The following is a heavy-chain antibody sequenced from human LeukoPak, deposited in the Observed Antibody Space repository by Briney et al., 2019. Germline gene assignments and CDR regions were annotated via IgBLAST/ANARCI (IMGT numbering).Heavy chain of an antibody. CDR1: GGSISSSSYY. CDR3: ATMTCSGGSCPIGY. D-gene: IGHD2-15*01. CDR2: IYYSGST. J-gene: IGHJ4*02. V-gene: IGHV4-61*05. Sequence: ETSETLSLTCTVSGGSISSSSYYWGWIRQPPGKGLEWIGYIYYSGSTNYNPSLKSRVTISVDTSKNQFSLKLSSVTAADTAVYYCATMTCSGGSCPIGYWGQGTLVTVSS.